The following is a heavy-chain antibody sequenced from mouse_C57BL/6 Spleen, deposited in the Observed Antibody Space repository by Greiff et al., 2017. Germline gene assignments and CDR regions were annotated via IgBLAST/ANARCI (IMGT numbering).Heavy chain of an antibody. V-gene: IGHV1-15*01. Sequence: VQLQQSGAELVRPGASVTLSCKASGYTFTDYEMHWVKQTPVHGLEWIGAIDPETGGTAYNQKFKGKAILTADKSSSTAYMELRSLTSEDSAVYYCTRRPSTAQAIDYAMDYWGQGTSVTVSS. CDR1: GYTFTDYE. CDR2: IDPETGGT. CDR3: TRRPSTAQAIDYAMDY. J-gene: IGHJ4*01. D-gene: IGHD3-2*02.